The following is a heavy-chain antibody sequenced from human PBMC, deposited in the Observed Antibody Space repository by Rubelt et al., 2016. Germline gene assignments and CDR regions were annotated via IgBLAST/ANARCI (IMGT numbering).Heavy chain of an antibody. J-gene: IGHJ4*02. CDR1: GYTLTELS. V-gene: IGHV1-24*01. D-gene: IGHD1-26*01. CDR3: ATGVGATWNFDY. CDR2: FDPEDGET. Sequence: QVQLVQSGAEVKKPGASVKVSCKVFGYTLTELSMHWVRQAPGKGLEWMGGFDPEDGETIYAQKLQGRVIMTEYTSTDTAYMELSSLGSEDTAVYYCATGVGATWNFDYWGQGSLVTVSS.